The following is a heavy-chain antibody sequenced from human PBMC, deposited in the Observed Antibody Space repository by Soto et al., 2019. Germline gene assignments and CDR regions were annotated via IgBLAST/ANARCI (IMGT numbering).Heavy chain of an antibody. CDR3: ASLTSVTNSGIYYYYYMDV. D-gene: IGHD4-17*01. V-gene: IGHV4-59*08. Sequence: PSETLSLTCTVSGGSISSYYCSWIRQPPGKGLEWIGYIYYSGSTNYNPSLKSRVTISVDTSKNQFSLKLSSVTAADTAVYYCASLTSVTNSGIYYYYYMDVWGKGTTVTVSS. CDR2: IYYSGST. CDR1: GGSISSYY. J-gene: IGHJ6*03.